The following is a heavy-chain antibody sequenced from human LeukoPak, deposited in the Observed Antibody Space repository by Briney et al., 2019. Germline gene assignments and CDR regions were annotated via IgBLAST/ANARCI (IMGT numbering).Heavy chain of an antibody. V-gene: IGHV4-39*07. CDR3: ARVYRRDGYNLVSGYFDY. Sequence: KPSETLSLSCAVSGASISGSNYYWGWIRQPPGKGLEWIGSIYYSGSTYYNPSLKSRVTISVDTSKNQFSLKLSSVTAADTAVYYCARVYRRDGYNLVSGYFDYWGQGTLVTVSS. J-gene: IGHJ4*02. CDR1: GASISGSNYY. D-gene: IGHD5-24*01. CDR2: IYYSGST.